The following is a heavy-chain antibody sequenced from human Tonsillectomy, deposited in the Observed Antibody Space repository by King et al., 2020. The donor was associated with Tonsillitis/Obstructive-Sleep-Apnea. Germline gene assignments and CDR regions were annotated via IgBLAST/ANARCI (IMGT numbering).Heavy chain of an antibody. J-gene: IGHJ4*02. V-gene: IGHV3-21*01. Sequence: VQLVESGGGLVKPGGSLRLSCAASGFTFSSYSMNWVRQAPGKGLEWVSSISSSSSYIYYADPVKGRFTIPSDNAKNSLFLQMNSLRAEDTAVYYCARELDCSGGSCPFDYWGQGTLVTVSS. D-gene: IGHD2-15*01. CDR2: ISSSSSYI. CDR1: GFTFSSYS. CDR3: ARELDCSGGSCPFDY.